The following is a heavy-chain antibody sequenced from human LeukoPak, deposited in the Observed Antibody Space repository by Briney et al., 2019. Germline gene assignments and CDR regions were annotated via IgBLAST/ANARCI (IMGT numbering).Heavy chain of an antibody. CDR1: GDTFSSHS. CDR3: ARVATMIVVVNYFDY. V-gene: IGHV1-46*01. J-gene: IGHJ4*02. Sequence: ASVEVSCKTSGDTFSSHSLSWVRQAPGQGLEWMGIINPSGGSTSYAQKFQGRVTMTRDTSTSTVYMELSSLRSEDTAVYYCARVATMIVVVNYFDYWGQGTLVTVSS. D-gene: IGHD3-22*01. CDR2: INPSGGST.